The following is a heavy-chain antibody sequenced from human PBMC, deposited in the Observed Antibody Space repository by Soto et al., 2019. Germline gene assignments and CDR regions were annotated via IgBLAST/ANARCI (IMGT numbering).Heavy chain of an antibody. CDR1: GGSISGGKYY. CDR2: IYYSGST. V-gene: IGHV4-30-4*01. CDR3: ARGYGDSNLDY. Sequence: QVQLQESGPGLVKPTQTLSLTCTVSGGSISGGKYYWSWIRQPPGKGLEWIGYIYYSGSTYYNPSFKSRVTISVDTSKNQFSLKLSSVTAADTAVYYCARGYGDSNLDYWGQGTLVTVSS. D-gene: IGHD4-17*01. J-gene: IGHJ4*02.